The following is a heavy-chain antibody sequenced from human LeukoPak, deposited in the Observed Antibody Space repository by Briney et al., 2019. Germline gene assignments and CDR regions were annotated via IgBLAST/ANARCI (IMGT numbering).Heavy chain of an antibody. CDR3: ARDRELAALDP. V-gene: IGHV4-39*07. J-gene: IGHJ5*02. CDR1: GDSLRATTYY. CDR2: LYHSGTI. D-gene: IGHD1-26*01. Sequence: PSETLSLTCTVSGDSLRATTYYWNWIRQPPGKGLEWIGGLYHSGTIYYNPSLKSRVTISADKSKNHFSLKLTSVTAADTAVYYCARDRELAALDPWGQGTLVIVSS.